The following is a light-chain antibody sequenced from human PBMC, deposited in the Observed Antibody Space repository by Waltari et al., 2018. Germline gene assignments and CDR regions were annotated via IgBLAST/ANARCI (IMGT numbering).Light chain of an antibody. J-gene: IGLJ1*01. CDR2: ANP. Sequence: QSVLTQPPSVPGAPGQSVTISCPGSSSHTGAGHDVHWFQQLPGSAPKPLISANPNRPAGVPDRFSCSKSGTSASLAITGLQAEDEGDYYCQSFDNSLSVPYVFGTGTKVTVL. CDR3: QSFDNSLSVPYV. V-gene: IGLV1-40*01. CDR1: SSHTGAGHD.